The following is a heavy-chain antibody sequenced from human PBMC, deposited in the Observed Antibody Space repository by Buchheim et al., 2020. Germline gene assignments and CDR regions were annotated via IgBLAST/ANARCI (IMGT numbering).Heavy chain of an antibody. Sequence: QVQLQESGPGLVKPSQTLSLTCTVSGGSISSGGYYWSWIRQHPGKGLEWIGYIYYSGSTYYNPSLKSRVTISVDTSKNQFFLKLSSVTAADTAVYYCARDGRAYGDYLDDAFDIWGQGT. D-gene: IGHD4-17*01. V-gene: IGHV4-31*03. CDR1: GGSISSGGYY. CDR3: ARDGRAYGDYLDDAFDI. CDR2: IYYSGST. J-gene: IGHJ3*02.